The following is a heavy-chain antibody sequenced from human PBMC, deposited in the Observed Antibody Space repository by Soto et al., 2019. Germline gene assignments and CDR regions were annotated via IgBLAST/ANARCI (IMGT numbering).Heavy chain of an antibody. Sequence: EVQLVESGGVVVQPGGSLRLSCAASGFTFDDYTMHWVRQAPGKGLEWVSLISWDGGSTYYADSVKGRFTISRDNSKNSLYLQMNSLRTEDTALYYCAKDIRQPPNAGYFQHWGQGTLVTVSS. CDR1: GFTFDDYT. CDR3: AKDIRQPPNAGYFQH. J-gene: IGHJ1*01. D-gene: IGHD6-13*01. CDR2: ISWDGGST. V-gene: IGHV3-43*01.